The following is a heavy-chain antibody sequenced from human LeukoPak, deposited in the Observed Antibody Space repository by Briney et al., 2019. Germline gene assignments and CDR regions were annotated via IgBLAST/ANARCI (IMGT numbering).Heavy chain of an antibody. V-gene: IGHV4-39*07. D-gene: IGHD3-22*01. CDR3: AYSSDFQQH. CDR2: IYYSGST. J-gene: IGHJ1*01. Sequence: SETLSLTCTVSGGSISSSKYYWGWIRQPPGKGLEWIGSIYYSGSTYYNPSLKSRVTISVDTSKNQFSLKLSSVTAADTAVYYCAYSSDFQQHWGQGTLVTVSS. CDR1: GGSISSSKYY.